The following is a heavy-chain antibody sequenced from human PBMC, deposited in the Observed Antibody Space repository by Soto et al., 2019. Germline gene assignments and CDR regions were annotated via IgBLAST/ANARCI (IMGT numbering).Heavy chain of an antibody. CDR1: GASIRSYY. CDR2: VYTSDYT. D-gene: IGHD2-15*01. V-gene: IGHV4-4*08. J-gene: IGHJ6*02. Sequence: SETLSLTCSVSGASIRSYYWHWIRQPPGKGLEWIGYVYTSDYTRYSSSLKSRVTISVDTSKSQFYLRLNSVTAADTAVYYGGSSAAVPCDFFYYNGMDVWGQGTMVTVSS. CDR3: GSSAAVPCDFFYYNGMDV.